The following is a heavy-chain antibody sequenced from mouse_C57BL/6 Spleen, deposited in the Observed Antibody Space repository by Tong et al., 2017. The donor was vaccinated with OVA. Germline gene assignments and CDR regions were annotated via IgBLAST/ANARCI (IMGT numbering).Heavy chain of an antibody. V-gene: IGHV1-15*01. J-gene: IGHJ4*01. CDR3: ARSNWDYYAMDY. CDR1: GYTFTDYE. D-gene: IGHD4-1*01. CDR2: IDPETGGT. Sequence: VQLQESGAELVRPGASVTLSCKASGYTFTDYEMHWVKQTPVHGLEWIGAIDPETGGTAYNQKFKGKAILTADKSSSTAYMELRSLTSEDSAVYYCARSNWDYYAMDYWGQGTSVTVSS.